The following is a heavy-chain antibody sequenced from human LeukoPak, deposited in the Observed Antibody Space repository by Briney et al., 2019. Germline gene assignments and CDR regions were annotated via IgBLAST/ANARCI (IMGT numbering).Heavy chain of an antibody. CDR3: AKDDHYGSGSFATDY. Sequence: SGGSLRLSCAASGFTFSSYGMHWVRQAPGKGLEWVAVISYDGSDKYYADSVKGRFTISRDNSKNTLYLQMNSLRAEDTAVYYCAKDDHYGSGSFATDYWGQGTLVTVAS. CDR1: GFTFSSYG. V-gene: IGHV3-30*18. CDR2: ISYDGSDK. D-gene: IGHD3-10*01. J-gene: IGHJ4*02.